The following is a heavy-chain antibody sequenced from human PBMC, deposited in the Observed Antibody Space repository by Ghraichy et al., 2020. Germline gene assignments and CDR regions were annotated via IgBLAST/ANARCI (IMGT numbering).Heavy chain of an antibody. CDR3: AREGGNYCSGGSCSRDFDY. V-gene: IGHV3-48*02. J-gene: IGHJ4*02. D-gene: IGHD2-15*01. CDR1: GFTFSSYA. CDR2: ITSSGTTI. Sequence: GGSLRLSCAASGFTFSSYAMDWVRQAPGKGLEWLSYITSSGTTIYYADSVKGRFTISRDNAKNSLYLQMSSLRDEDTAVYYCAREGGNYCSGGSCSRDFDYWGQGTLGTVAS.